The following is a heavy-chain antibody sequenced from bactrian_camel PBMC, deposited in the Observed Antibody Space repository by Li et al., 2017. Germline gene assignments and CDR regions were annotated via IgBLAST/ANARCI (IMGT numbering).Heavy chain of an antibody. CDR1: GFTFSNNW. V-gene: IGHV3S1*01. CDR2: ISPGGSRT. CDR3: ASAPGYVLQVRNRLRPNGYNR. J-gene: IGHJ4*01. Sequence: HVQLVESGGGLVQPGGSLRLSCAASGFTFSNNWMHWVRQAPGKGLEWVSYISPGGSRTYYADSVKGRFTISRDNAKNTVYLQMNSLKPEDTAIYYCASAPGYVLQVRNRLRPNGYNRWGRGTQVTVS. D-gene: IGHD3*01.